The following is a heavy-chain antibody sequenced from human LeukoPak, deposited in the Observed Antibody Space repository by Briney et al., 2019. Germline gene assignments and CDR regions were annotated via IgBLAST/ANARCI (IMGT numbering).Heavy chain of an antibody. Sequence: GGSLRLSCAASGFTFSSYWMSWVRQAPGKGLEWVANIKQDGSEKYYADSVKGRFTISRDNAKNSLYLQMNSLRAEDTAVYYCARGLYYDFWSGYYPFDYWGQGTLVTVSS. D-gene: IGHD3-3*01. CDR1: GFTFSSYW. CDR2: IKQDGSEK. CDR3: ARGLYYDFWSGYYPFDY. J-gene: IGHJ4*02. V-gene: IGHV3-7*01.